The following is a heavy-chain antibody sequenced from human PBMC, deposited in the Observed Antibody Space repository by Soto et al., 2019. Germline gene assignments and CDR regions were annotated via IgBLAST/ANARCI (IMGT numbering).Heavy chain of an antibody. J-gene: IGHJ4*02. V-gene: IGHV4-4*02. CDR2: ISHTGTT. CDR3: ARVLSSRDEYFDY. CDR1: GDSISGSPW. D-gene: IGHD2-2*01. Sequence: PSETLSLTCAVSGDSISGSPWWSWVRLPPGKGLEWIGEISHTGTTNYNPSLKSRVTMSVDKPKNQFSMNLTSVTAADTAVYYCARVLSSRDEYFDYWGQGTVVTASS.